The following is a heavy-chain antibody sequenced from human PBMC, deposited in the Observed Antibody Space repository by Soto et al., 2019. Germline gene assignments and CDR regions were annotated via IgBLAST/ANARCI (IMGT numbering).Heavy chain of an antibody. J-gene: IGHJ5*02. Sequence: GASVKVSCKASGYTFTSYGISWLRQAPGQGLEWMGWISAYNGNTNYAQKLQGRVTMTTDTSTSTAYMELSSLRSEDTAVYYCARDRSSGSVDPWGQGTLVTVSS. D-gene: IGHD3-22*01. CDR1: GYTFTSYG. V-gene: IGHV1-18*01. CDR2: ISAYNGNT. CDR3: ARDRSSGSVDP.